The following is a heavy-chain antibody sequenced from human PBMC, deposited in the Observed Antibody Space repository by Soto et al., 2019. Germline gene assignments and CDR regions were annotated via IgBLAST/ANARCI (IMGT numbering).Heavy chain of an antibody. CDR1: GFAFSSYT. CDR3: AKDRGGFARGCEYYDF. CDR2: ISASGGST. V-gene: IGHV3-23*01. J-gene: IGHJ4*02. D-gene: IGHD6-19*01. Sequence: GGSLRLSCAASGFAFSSYTMSWVRQTPGKGLEWVSSISASGGSTYYGDSLKGRFTISRDNSKNTLNLHIKSLGVEDSAVYYCAKDRGGFARGCEYYDFWGQGTQVTVSS.